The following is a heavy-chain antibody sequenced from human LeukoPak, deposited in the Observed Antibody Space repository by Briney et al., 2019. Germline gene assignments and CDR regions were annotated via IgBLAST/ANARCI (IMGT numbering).Heavy chain of an antibody. Sequence: GRSLRLSCAASGFTFSSYAMHWVRQAPGKGLEWVAVISYDGSNKYYADSVRGRFTISRDNSKNTLYLQMNSLRAEDTAVYYCAREQNFVVVPAAGWFDPWGQGTLVTVSP. CDR1: GFTFSSYA. D-gene: IGHD2-2*01. J-gene: IGHJ5*02. CDR3: AREQNFVVVPAAGWFDP. V-gene: IGHV3-30-3*01. CDR2: ISYDGSNK.